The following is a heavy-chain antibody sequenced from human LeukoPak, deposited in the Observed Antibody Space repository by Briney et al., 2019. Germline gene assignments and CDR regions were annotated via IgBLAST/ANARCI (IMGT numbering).Heavy chain of an antibody. CDR2: ISSSSSYI. J-gene: IGHJ4*02. Sequence: PGGSLRLSCAASGFTFSSYSMNWVRQAPGKGLEWVSSISSSSSYIYYADSVKGRFTISRDNAKNSLYLQMNSLRAEDTAVYYCVGGYSGYPAPRSLDYWGQGTLVTVSS. CDR1: GFTFSSYS. CDR3: VGGYSGYPAPRSLDY. D-gene: IGHD5-12*01. V-gene: IGHV3-21*01.